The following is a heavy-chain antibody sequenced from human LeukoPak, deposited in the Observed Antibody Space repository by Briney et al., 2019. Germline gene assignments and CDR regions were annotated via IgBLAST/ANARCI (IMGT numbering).Heavy chain of an antibody. Sequence: ASVKVSCKASGYSFTSYYMHWVRQAPGQGLEWMGFINPSGSSAAYAQKFQGRLTMTGVMFTSTDYMELTSLTSDDTAVYYCARDNSVGETAWWFDRWGQGTLVTVSS. D-gene: IGHD1-26*01. V-gene: IGHV1-46*01. CDR1: GYSFTSYY. CDR2: INPSGSSA. CDR3: ARDNSVGETAWWFDR. J-gene: IGHJ5*02.